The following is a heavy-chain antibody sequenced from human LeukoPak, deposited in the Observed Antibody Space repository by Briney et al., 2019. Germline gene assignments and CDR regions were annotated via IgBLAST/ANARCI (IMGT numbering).Heavy chain of an antibody. J-gene: IGHJ4*02. D-gene: IGHD5-18*01. V-gene: IGHV4-34*01. CDR1: GGSFSGYY. CDR2: INHSGST. Sequence: PSETLSLTCAVYGGSFSGYYWSWIRQPPGKGLEWIGEINHSGSTNYNPSLKSRVTISVDTSKNQFSLKLSSVTAADTAVYYCARHRRIQLWLTQSGPFDYWGQGTLVTVSS. CDR3: ARHRRIQLWLTQSGPFDY.